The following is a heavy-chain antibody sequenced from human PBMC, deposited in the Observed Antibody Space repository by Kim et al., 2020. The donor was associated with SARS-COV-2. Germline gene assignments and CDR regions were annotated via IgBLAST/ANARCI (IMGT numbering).Heavy chain of an antibody. D-gene: IGHD1-26*01. V-gene: IGHV3-30*04. CDR2: ISYDGSNK. CDR1: GVTFSSYA. CDR3: ARGESYYSPFDI. Sequence: GGSLRLSCAASGVTFSSYAMHWVRQAPGKGLEWVAVISYDGSNKYYADSVKGRFTISRDNSKNTLYLQMNSLRAEDTAVYYCARGESYYSPFDIWGQGTMVTVSS. J-gene: IGHJ3*02.